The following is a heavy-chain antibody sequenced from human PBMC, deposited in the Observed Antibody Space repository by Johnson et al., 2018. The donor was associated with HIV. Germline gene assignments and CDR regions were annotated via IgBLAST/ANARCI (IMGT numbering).Heavy chain of an antibody. CDR1: GFIFSGSA. CDR3: TRQGKGDAFDI. V-gene: IGHV3-73*01. J-gene: IGHJ3*02. Sequence: VHLVESGGGLVQPGGSLKLSCAASGFIFSGSAMHWVRQASGKGLEWVGRLRSNANTYATAYAASVKGRFTISRDDSKNTAYLQMNSLKTEDTAVYYCTRQGKGDAFDIWGQGTMVTVSS. CDR2: LRSNANTYAT.